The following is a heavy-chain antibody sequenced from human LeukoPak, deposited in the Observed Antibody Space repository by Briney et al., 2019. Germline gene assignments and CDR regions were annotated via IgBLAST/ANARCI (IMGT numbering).Heavy chain of an antibody. V-gene: IGHV4-39*07. CDR3: ARIGARPAYYDILTGYHPSDY. Sequence: SETLSLTCTVSGGSISSSSYYWGWIRQPPGKGLEWIGSIYYSGSTYYNPSLKSRVTISVDTSKNQFSLKLSSVTAADTAVYYCARIGARPAYYDILTGYHPSDYWGQGTLVTVSS. CDR1: GGSISSSSYY. J-gene: IGHJ4*02. CDR2: IYYSGST. D-gene: IGHD3-9*01.